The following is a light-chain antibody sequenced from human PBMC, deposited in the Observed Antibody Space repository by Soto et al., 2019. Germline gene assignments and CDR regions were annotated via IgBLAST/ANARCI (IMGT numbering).Light chain of an antibody. V-gene: IGKV3-15*01. J-gene: IGKJ5*01. CDR1: QSISSK. CDR2: GAS. Sequence: EIVMTQSTATLSVSPGERATLSCRASQSISSKLGWYQQRPGQAPRLLIYGASTRATGIPARFSGSGSGTEFTLTIISLQSEDSAGYYCQQYNSWTTITCGQGTRLEIK. CDR3: QQYNSWTTIT.